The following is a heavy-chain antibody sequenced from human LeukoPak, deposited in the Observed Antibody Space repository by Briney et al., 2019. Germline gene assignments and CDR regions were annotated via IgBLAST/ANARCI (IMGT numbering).Heavy chain of an antibody. V-gene: IGHV4-38-2*02. Sequence: SETLSLTCTVSGYSISSGYYWGWIRQPPGKGLEWIGSIYHSGSTYYNPSLKSRVTISVDTSKNQFSLKLSSLTAADTAVYYCARVGYFTDDWGQGTLVTVSS. CDR2: IYHSGST. CDR3: ARVGYFTDD. CDR1: GYSISSGYY. J-gene: IGHJ4*02. D-gene: IGHD2/OR15-2a*01.